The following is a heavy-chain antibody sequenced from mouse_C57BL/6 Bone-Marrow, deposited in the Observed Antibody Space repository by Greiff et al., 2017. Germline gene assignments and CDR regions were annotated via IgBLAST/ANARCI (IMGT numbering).Heavy chain of an antibody. CDR2: INPSSGYT. CDR1: GYTFTSYT. V-gene: IGHV1-4*01. CDR3: ARRWYYFDY. Sequence: FQLQQSGAELARPGASVKMSCKASGYTFTSYTMHWVKQRPGQGLEWIGYINPSSGYTKYNQKFKDKATLTADKSSSTAYMQLSSLTAEDAAVYYCARRWYYFDYWGQGTTLTVSS. J-gene: IGHJ2*01.